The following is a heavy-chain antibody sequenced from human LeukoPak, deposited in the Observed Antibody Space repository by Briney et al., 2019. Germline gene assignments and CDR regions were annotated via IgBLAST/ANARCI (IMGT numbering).Heavy chain of an antibody. D-gene: IGHD6-19*01. V-gene: IGHV4-61*02. CDR3: ARDRENTSGWQGRFDP. J-gene: IGHJ5*02. CDR2: IYISGST. Sequence: SQTLSLTCTVSGGSISSGTYYWSWIRQPAGKGLEWIGRIYISGSTNYNPSLKGRVTISLDTSNNQFSLKLSSVTAADTAVYYCARDRENTSGWQGRFDPWGQGTLVTVSS. CDR1: GGSISSGTYY.